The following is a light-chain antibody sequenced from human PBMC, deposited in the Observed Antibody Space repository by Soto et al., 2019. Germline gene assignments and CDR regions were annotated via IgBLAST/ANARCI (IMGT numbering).Light chain of an antibody. V-gene: IGLV2-18*01. Sequence: QALLTEAPSVSGSPGQSVTISCAGSRGDVGSYNGVSWYQQPPGKAPKLLIYEVNIRTWGVPDRFSGSKSGNTATLTISGLQAEDEADYYCSFYTSTYTFVFGTRTKVTV. J-gene: IGLJ1*01. CDR1: RGDVGSYNG. CDR3: SFYTSTYTFV. CDR2: EVN.